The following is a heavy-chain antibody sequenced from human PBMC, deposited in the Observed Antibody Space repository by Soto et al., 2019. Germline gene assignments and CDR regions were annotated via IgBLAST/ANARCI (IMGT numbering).Heavy chain of an antibody. Sequence: SETLSLTCAVSGGSISSGGYSWSWIRQPPGKGLEWIGYIHHSGSTYYNPSLKSRVTISVDRSKNQFSLKLSSVTAADTAVYYCARDRGLLLDYWGQGTLVTAPQ. CDR2: IHHSGST. CDR3: ARDRGLLLDY. CDR1: GGSISSGGYS. V-gene: IGHV4-30-2*01. J-gene: IGHJ4*02. D-gene: IGHD4-17*01.